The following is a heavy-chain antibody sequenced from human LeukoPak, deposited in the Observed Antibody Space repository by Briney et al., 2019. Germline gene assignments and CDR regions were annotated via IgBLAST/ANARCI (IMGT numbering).Heavy chain of an antibody. D-gene: IGHD6-6*01. V-gene: IGHV4-39*01. CDR3: ARQSMSIAAPFDY. CDR2: IYYSGTT. Sequence: SETLSLTCTVSGGSISSGGYYWSWIRQPPGKGLEWIGTIYYSGTTYYNPSLKSRVTISVDTSKNQFSLNLISVTAADTAVYYCARQSMSIAAPFDYWGQGTLVTVSS. CDR1: GGSISSGGYY. J-gene: IGHJ4*02.